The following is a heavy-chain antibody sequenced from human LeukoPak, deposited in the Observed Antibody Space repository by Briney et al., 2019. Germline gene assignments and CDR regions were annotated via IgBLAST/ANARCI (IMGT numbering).Heavy chain of an antibody. CDR2: INHSGST. Sequence: SETLSLPCAVYVHSFSGYYWSWIRQPPGKALEWLGEINHSGSTNYNPSLKGPVTISVDTSKNQFSLKLSSVTAADTAVYYCARTDPYSSGWYHFDYWGQGTLVTVSS. J-gene: IGHJ4*02. CDR3: ARTDPYSSGWYHFDY. CDR1: VHSFSGYY. V-gene: IGHV4-34*01. D-gene: IGHD6-19*01.